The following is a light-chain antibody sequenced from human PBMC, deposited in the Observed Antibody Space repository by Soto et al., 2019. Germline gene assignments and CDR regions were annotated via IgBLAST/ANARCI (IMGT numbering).Light chain of an antibody. CDR2: DAS. V-gene: IGKV3-11*01. CDR1: QSVSSD. CDR3: QQRSVWPIT. Sequence: ETVLTQSPGTLSLSPGERATLSCRASQSVSSDYLAWYQHKPGQSPRLLIYDASHRATGVPARFSGSGSGTDFTLTISGLEPEDFAVYYCQQRSVWPITFGQGTRREIK. J-gene: IGKJ5*01.